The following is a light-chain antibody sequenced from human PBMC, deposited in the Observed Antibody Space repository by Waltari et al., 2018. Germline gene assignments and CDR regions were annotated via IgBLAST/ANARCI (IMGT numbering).Light chain of an antibody. Sequence: SYVVTQPPSVSVAPGKTASITCGGNNIGGKSVHWYQQRPGQAPVLVIYDDISRPSGIPERFAGSNAWGTATLTITGVEAGDEADYSCQVWDGNTDQYVFGTGTKVTVL. J-gene: IGLJ1*01. CDR3: QVWDGNTDQYV. CDR1: NIGGKS. CDR2: DDI. V-gene: IGLV3-21*04.